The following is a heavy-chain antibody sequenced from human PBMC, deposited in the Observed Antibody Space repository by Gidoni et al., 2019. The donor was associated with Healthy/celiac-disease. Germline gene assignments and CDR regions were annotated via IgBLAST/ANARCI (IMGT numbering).Heavy chain of an antibody. Sequence: EVQLVESGGGLLQPGGSLRLSCAASGFTVSSNYMSWVRQAPGKGLEWVSVIYSGGSTYYADSVKGRFTISRDNSKNTLYLQMNSLRAEDTAVYYCARVIAALYNGMDVWGQGTTVTVSS. D-gene: IGHD6-6*01. CDR1: GFTVSSNY. CDR2: IYSGGST. J-gene: IGHJ6*02. V-gene: IGHV3-53*01. CDR3: ARVIAALYNGMDV.